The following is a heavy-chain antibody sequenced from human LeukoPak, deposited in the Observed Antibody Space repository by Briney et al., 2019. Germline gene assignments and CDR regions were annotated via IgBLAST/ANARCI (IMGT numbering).Heavy chain of an antibody. J-gene: IGHJ3*02. Sequence: ASVKVSCKVSGYTLNELSMHWVREAPGKGLEWMGGFDPEDGETIYAQKFQGRVTMTEDTSTDTAYMELSSLRSEDTAVYYCATDPRRKVRGVEAFDIWGQGTMVTVSS. CDR2: FDPEDGET. V-gene: IGHV1-24*01. D-gene: IGHD3-10*01. CDR1: GYTLNELS. CDR3: ATDPRRKVRGVEAFDI.